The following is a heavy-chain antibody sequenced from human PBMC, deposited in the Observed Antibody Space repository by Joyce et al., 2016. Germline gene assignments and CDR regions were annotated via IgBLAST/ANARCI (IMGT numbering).Heavy chain of an antibody. CDR1: GYRFTTHW. CDR3: ARDNGRDGYNWGFYFDY. D-gene: IGHD5-24*01. CDR2: SYPGDSDI. Sequence: EVQLVQSGAEVKKPGESLKISCKASGYRFTTHWIGWVRQLPGKGLEWMGISYPGDSDIRYSPSFQGQVTISADRSISTAYLQWNSLKASDTAMYFCARDNGRDGYNWGFYFDYWGQGTLVTVSS. J-gene: IGHJ4*02. V-gene: IGHV5-51*01.